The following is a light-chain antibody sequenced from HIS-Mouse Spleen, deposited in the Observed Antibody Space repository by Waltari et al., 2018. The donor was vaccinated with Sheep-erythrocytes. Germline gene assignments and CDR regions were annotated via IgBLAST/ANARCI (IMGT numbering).Light chain of an antibody. CDR2: EVS. Sequence: QSALTQPPSASGSPGQSVTISCTGTSSDVGGYNYVSWYQQHPGKAPKLMIYEVSKRPSWVPDRFAGSKAGSTASLAVSGLQAEDEADYYCSSYAGSNNGVFGGGTKLTVL. V-gene: IGLV2-8*01. CDR1: SSDVGGYNY. CDR3: SSYAGSNNGV. J-gene: IGLJ3*02.